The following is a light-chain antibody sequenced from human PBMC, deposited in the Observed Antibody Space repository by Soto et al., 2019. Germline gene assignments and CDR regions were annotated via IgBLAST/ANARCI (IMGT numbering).Light chain of an antibody. J-gene: IGKJ4*01. Sequence: DIQMTQSPSSLSASVGDRVTITCQASQDITNDLNWYQQKPGKAPKVLIYEASNLETGVPSRFSVSESWTDFTFTISSLQPEDMATYFCQQDDNVPLTFGGGTKVEIK. CDR3: QQDDNVPLT. V-gene: IGKV1-33*01. CDR2: EAS. CDR1: QDITND.